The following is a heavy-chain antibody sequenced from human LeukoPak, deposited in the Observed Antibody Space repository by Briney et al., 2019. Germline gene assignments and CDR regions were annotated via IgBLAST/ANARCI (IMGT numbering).Heavy chain of an antibody. V-gene: IGHV3-21*01. J-gene: IGHJ4*02. CDR1: GFTFSSYI. CDR3: ARDIWVPYPHPITAAGTGADY. D-gene: IGHD6-13*01. CDR2: ISSSSSYI. Sequence: PGGSLRLSCAASGFTFSSYIMNWVRQAPGKGLEWVSSISSSSSYIYYADSVKGRFTISRDNAKNSLYLQMNSLRAEDTAVYYCARDIWVPYPHPITAAGTGADYWGQGTLVTVSS.